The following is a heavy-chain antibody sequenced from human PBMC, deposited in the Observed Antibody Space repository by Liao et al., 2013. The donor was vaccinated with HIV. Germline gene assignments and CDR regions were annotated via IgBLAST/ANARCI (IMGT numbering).Heavy chain of an antibody. CDR1: GGSVSSGGYS. D-gene: IGHD1-26*01. CDR2: IYHSGST. J-gene: IGHJ3*02. CDR3: ARDSGTYYGDSFHI. Sequence: QLQLQESGSGLVKPSQTLSLTCAVSGGSVSSGGYSWSWIRQPPGKGLEWIGYIYHSGSTYYNPSLKSRVTISVDRSKDQFSLKLSSVTAADTAVYYCARDSGTYYGDSFHIWGPGTMVTVSA. V-gene: IGHV4-30-2*01.